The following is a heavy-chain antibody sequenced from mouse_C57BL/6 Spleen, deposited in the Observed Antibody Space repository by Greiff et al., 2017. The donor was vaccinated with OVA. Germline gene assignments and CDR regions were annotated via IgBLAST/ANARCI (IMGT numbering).Heavy chain of an antibody. V-gene: IGHV1-15*01. CDR2: IDPETGGT. CDR1: GYTFTDYE. J-gene: IGHJ2*01. Sequence: QVHVKQSGAELVRPGASVTLSCKASGYTFTDYEMHWVKQTPVHGLEWIGAIDPETGGTAYNQKFKDKATLTVDKSSSTAYMQLSSLTSEDSAVYYCARRGHDGYYGYWGQGTTLTVSS. CDR3: ARRGHDGYYGY. D-gene: IGHD2-3*01.